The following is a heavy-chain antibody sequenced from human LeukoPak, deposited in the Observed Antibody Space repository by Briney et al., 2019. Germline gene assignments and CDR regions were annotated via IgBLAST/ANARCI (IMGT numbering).Heavy chain of an antibody. CDR1: GGSISSSSYY. D-gene: IGHD6-13*01. Sequence: SETLSLTCTVSGGSISSSSYYWGWIRQPPGKGLEWIGSIYYSGSTYYNPSLKSRVTISVDTSKNQFSLKLSSVTAADTAVYYCARDRIAAAGFDYWGQGTLVTVSS. J-gene: IGHJ4*02. V-gene: IGHV4-39*07. CDR2: IYYSGST. CDR3: ARDRIAAAGFDY.